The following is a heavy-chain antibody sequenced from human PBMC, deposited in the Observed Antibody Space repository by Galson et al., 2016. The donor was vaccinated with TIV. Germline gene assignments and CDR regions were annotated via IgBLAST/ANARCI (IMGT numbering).Heavy chain of an antibody. Sequence: SVKVSCKASGGTFSNFAISWVRQAPGQGLEWIGGIIPMSGASKYAQRFQGRVTMTTDESTSTVYMELTSLKSEDTAVYFCARGTAYDSSSPGVLDIWGQGTMVTVSS. J-gene: IGHJ3*02. CDR2: IIPMSGAS. CDR1: GGTFSNFA. D-gene: IGHD3-22*01. V-gene: IGHV1-69*05. CDR3: ARGTAYDSSSPGVLDI.